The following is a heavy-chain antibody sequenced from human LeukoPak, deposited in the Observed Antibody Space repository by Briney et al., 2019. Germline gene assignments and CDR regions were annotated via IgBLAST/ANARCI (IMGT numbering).Heavy chain of an antibody. CDR1: GGTFSSYA. CDR2: IIPIFGTA. V-gene: IGHV1-69*05. Sequence: GASVKVSCKASGGTFSSYAISWVRQAPGQGLEWMGGIIPIFGTANYAQKFQGRVTITTDESTSTAYMELSSLRSEDTAVYYCARDRGIQAKYYHYMDVWGKGTTVTVSS. CDR3: ARDRGIQAKYYHYMDV. D-gene: IGHD3-10*01. J-gene: IGHJ6*03.